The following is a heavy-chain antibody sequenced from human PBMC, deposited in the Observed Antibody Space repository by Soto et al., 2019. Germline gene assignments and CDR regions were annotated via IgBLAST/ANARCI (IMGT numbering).Heavy chain of an antibody. CDR3: TTRWGGGGCDY. CDR1: GSTFTNAW. D-gene: IGHD2-15*01. Sequence: EVQLVESGGGLVKPGGSLGLSCAVSGSTFTNAWMSWVRQVPGKEPEWIGRIRSEFDGGTTDYAAPVKGRFTVSRDDSKNTLYLQMNSMKIEDTAVYYCTTRWGGGGCDYWGQGTLVTVSS. V-gene: IGHV3-15*01. J-gene: IGHJ4*02. CDR2: IRSEFDGGTT.